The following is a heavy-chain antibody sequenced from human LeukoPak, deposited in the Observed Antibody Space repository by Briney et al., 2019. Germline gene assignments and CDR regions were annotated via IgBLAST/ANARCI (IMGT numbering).Heavy chain of an antibody. D-gene: IGHD6-13*01. V-gene: IGHV3-23*01. CDR2: ITASGAGT. CDR1: GFTFSSYA. CDR3: AKDSAEGSSWYYYIDY. J-gene: IGHJ4*02. Sequence: GGSLRLSCAASGFTFSSYAMSWVRQAPGRGLEWVSAITASGAGTYYADSVKGRFTISRDNSKNTLYLQMNSLRAEDTAVYYCAKDSAEGSSWYYYIDYWGQGTLVTVSS.